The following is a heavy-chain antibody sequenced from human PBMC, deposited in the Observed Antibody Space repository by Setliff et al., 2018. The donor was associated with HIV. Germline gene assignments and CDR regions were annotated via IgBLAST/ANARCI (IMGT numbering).Heavy chain of an antibody. D-gene: IGHD2-2*01. CDR3: ARKDGVGYCDSNSCYGIGSIDF. CDR2: INPKSGAT. Sequence: GASVKVSCKASGYSFTGYYVNWVRQAPGQGLEWMGRINPKSGATNLAQKFQGRVTLTRDTSVTTVYMELTSLRSDDTAVYYCARKDGVGYCDSNSCYGIGSIDFWGQGSLVTVSS. V-gene: IGHV1-2*06. J-gene: IGHJ4*02. CDR1: GYSFTGYY.